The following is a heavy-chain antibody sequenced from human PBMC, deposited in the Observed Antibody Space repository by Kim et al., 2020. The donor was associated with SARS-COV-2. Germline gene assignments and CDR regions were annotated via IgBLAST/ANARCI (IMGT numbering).Heavy chain of an antibody. CDR3: ARGYYDSSGSGAFDI. J-gene: IGHJ3*02. CDR2: INHSGST. Sequence: SETLSLTCAVYGGSFSGYYWSWIRQPPGKGLEWIGEINHSGSTNYNPSLKSRVTISVDTSKNQFSLKLSSVTAADTAVYYCARGYYDSSGSGAFDIWGQG. V-gene: IGHV4-34*01. CDR1: GGSFSGYY. D-gene: IGHD3-22*01.